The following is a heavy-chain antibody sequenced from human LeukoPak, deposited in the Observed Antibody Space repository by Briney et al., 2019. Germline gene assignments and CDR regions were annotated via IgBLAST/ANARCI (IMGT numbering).Heavy chain of an antibody. J-gene: IGHJ4*02. D-gene: IGHD1-26*01. CDR2: IRYDGSNK. CDR1: GFTFSSYG. V-gene: IGHV3-30*02. CDR3: TTDGVGIEGATFDY. Sequence: GGSLRLSCAASGFTFSSYGMHWVRQAPGKGLEWVAFIRYDGSNKYYADSVKGRFTISRDDSKNTLYLQMNSLKTEDTAVYYCTTDGVGIEGATFDYWGQGILVTVSS.